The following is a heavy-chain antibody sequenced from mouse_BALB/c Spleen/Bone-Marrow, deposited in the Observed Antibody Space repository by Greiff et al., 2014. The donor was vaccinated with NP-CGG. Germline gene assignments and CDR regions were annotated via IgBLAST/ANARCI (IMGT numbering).Heavy chain of an antibody. CDR2: IKPDSRTI. CDR3: ARLGYYGAMAY. CDR1: RFDFSRYW. V-gene: IGHV4-1*02. Sequence: EVKVVESGGGLVQPGGSLKLSCAASRFDFSRYWMTWVRQAPGKGLEWIGEIKPDSRTINYSPSLKEKFIISRDNAKSTLYLQMSKVRSEDTALYYCARLGYYGAMAYWGQGTSVTVSS. D-gene: IGHD1-1*01. J-gene: IGHJ4*01.